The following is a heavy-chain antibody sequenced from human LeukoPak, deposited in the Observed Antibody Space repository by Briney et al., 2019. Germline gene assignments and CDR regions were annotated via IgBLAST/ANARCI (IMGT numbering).Heavy chain of an antibody. J-gene: IGHJ4*02. CDR2: IKSKTDGGTT. CDR3: TTAFDYGDYVGY. CDR1: GFTFSNAW. V-gene: IGHV3-15*01. Sequence: GGSLRLSCAASGFTFSNAWMSWVRQAPVKGLEWVGRIKSKTDGGTTDYAAPVKGRFTISRDDSKNTLYLQMNSLKTEDTAVYYCTTAFDYGDYVGYWGQGTLVTVSS. D-gene: IGHD4-17*01.